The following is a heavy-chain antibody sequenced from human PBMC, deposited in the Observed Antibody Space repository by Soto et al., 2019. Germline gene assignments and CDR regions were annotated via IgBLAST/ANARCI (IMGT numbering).Heavy chain of an antibody. CDR3: ARDLAGYSSGWSRYYYGMDV. D-gene: IGHD6-19*01. V-gene: IGHV3-66*01. CDR2: IYSGGST. J-gene: IGHJ6*02. Sequence: EVQLVESGGGLVQPGGSLRLSCAASGFTVSSNYMSWVRQAPGKGLEWVSVIYSGGSTYYADSVKGRFTISRDNSKNTLYLQMNSLRAEDTAVYYCARDLAGYSSGWSRYYYGMDVWGPGTTVTVSS. CDR1: GFTVSSNY.